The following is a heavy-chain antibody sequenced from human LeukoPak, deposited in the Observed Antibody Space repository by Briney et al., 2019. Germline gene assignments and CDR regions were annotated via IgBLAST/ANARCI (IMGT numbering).Heavy chain of an antibody. J-gene: IGHJ4*02. CDR1: GFTFSSDG. V-gene: IGHV3-30*02. Sequence: GGSLRLSCAASGFTFSSDGMHWVGQAPGKGLEWVAFIRYDGSNKYYADSVKGRFTISRDNSKDTLYLQMNSLRAEDTAVYYCAKDRIIYGSGSYTSYDYWGQGTLVTVSS. D-gene: IGHD3-10*01. CDR2: IRYDGSNK. CDR3: AKDRIIYGSGSYTSYDY.